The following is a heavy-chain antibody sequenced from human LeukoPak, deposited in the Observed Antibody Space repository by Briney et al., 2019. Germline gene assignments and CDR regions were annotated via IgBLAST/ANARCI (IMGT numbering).Heavy chain of an antibody. CDR1: GFTFSSYS. CDR3: ATGFSGYDYRLRY. V-gene: IGHV3-21*01. D-gene: IGHD5-12*01. Sequence: GGSLRLSCAASGFTFSSYSMNWVRQAPGKGLEWVSSISSSSSYIYYADSVKGRFTISRDNAKNSLYLQMNSLRAEDTAVYYCATGFSGYDYRLRYGGQGTLVTVSS. CDR2: ISSSSSYI. J-gene: IGHJ4*02.